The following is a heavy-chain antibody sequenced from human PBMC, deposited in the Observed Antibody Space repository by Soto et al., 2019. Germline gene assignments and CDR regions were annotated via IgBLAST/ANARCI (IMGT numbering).Heavy chain of an antibody. CDR1: GFIFSSYA. CDR2: ISGGSANS. Sequence: GGSLRLSCAASGFIFSSYAMTWVRQAPGKGLEWVSAISGGSANSYYADSVKGRFTISRDNSKNTLYLQMNSLRAEDTAVYYCAKVPQWLVLGTDYYYGMDVWGQGTTVTVS. J-gene: IGHJ6*02. V-gene: IGHV3-23*01. D-gene: IGHD6-19*01. CDR3: AKVPQWLVLGTDYYYGMDV.